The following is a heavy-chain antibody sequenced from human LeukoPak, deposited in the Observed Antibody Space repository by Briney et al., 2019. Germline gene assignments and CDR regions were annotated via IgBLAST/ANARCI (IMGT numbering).Heavy chain of an antibody. CDR2: INHSGST. D-gene: IGHD2-15*01. V-gene: IGHV4-34*01. CDR3: ARGPERVVVVAAMTFAFDI. CDR1: GGSFSGYY. J-gene: IGHJ3*02. Sequence: PSETLSLTCAVFGGSFSGYYWSWIRQPPGKGLEWIGEINHSGSTNYNPSLKSRVTISVDTSKNQFSLKLSSVTAADTAGYYCARGPERVVVVAAMTFAFDIWGQGTMVTVSS.